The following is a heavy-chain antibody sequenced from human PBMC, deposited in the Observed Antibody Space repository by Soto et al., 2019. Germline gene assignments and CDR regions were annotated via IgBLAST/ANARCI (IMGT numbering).Heavy chain of an antibody. Sequence: QVQLQESGPGLVKPSETLSLTCTVSGGSISSYYWSWIRQPPGKGLEWIGYIYYSGSTNYNPSLKSRVTISVDTSKNQFSLKLSSVTAADTAVYYCAQTSGAVAAHFDYWGQGTLVTVSS. D-gene: IGHD6-19*01. CDR1: GGSISSYY. V-gene: IGHV4-59*08. CDR3: AQTSGAVAAHFDY. J-gene: IGHJ4*02. CDR2: IYYSGST.